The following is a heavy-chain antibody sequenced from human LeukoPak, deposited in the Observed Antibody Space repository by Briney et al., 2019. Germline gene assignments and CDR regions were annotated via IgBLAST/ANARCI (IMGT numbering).Heavy chain of an antibody. CDR2: IYTSGST. J-gene: IGHJ5*02. Sequence: SETLSLTCTVSGGSISSYYWSWIRQPAGKGLEWIGHIYTSGSTNYNPSLKSRVTISVDTSKNQFSLNLSSVTSANTPVYYCARDSAISANWFEPWGHRALVPVCS. D-gene: IGHD5-18*01. V-gene: IGHV4-4*07. CDR3: ARDSAISANWFEP. CDR1: GGSISSYY.